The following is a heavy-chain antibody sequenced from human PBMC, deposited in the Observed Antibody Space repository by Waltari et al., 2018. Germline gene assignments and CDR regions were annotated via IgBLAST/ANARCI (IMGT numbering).Heavy chain of an antibody. CDR2: IKSRPHGGTT. CDR3: ATDLRIAQVRGSSNSYIDY. V-gene: IGHV3-15*01. CDR1: GITFSKAW. Sequence: EVQLLESGGGLLKPGGSLRLSCTVSGITFSKAWMSWVRQAPGKGLEWVGHIKSRPHGGTTDYAAPVKGRFTISRDDSKNTVYLQMNSLKNDDTALYYCATDLRIAQVRGSSNSYIDYWGQGTLVTVSP. J-gene: IGHJ4*02. D-gene: IGHD2-15*01.